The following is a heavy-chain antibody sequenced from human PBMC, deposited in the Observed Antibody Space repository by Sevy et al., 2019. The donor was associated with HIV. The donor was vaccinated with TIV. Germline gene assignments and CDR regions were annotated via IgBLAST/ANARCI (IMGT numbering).Heavy chain of an antibody. CDR2: IYYSGST. V-gene: IGHV4-39*01. D-gene: IGHD3-3*01. CDR1: GGSISSSSYY. J-gene: IGHJ4*02. CDR3: ARLSYYDFWSGYRYYFDY. Sequence: SETLSLTCTVSGGSISSSSYYWGWIRQPPGKGLEWIGSIYYSGSTYYNPSLKSRVTISVDTSKNQFSLKLSSVTAADTAVYYYARLSYYDFWSGYRYYFDYWGQGTLVTVSS.